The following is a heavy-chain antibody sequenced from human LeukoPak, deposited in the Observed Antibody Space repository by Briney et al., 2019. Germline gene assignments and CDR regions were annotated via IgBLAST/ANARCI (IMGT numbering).Heavy chain of an antibody. CDR1: GFSFSSYW. CDR3: ARWGDYYDSSGYYPDAFDI. J-gene: IGHJ3*02. Sequence: GGSLRLSCAASGFSFSSYWMSWVRQAPGKGLEWVPAISGSGGSTHYADSVKGRFTISRDNSKNSLYLQMNSLRAEDTAVYYCARWGDYYDSSGYYPDAFDIWGQGTMVTVSS. CDR2: ISGSGGST. D-gene: IGHD3-22*01. V-gene: IGHV3-23*01.